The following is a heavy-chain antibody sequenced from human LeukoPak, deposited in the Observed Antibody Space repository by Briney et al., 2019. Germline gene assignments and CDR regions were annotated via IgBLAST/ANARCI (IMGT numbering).Heavy chain of an antibody. CDR3: ARVGGGWSIAVAGTLDY. J-gene: IGHJ4*02. CDR2: INHSGST. D-gene: IGHD6-19*01. Sequence: SETLSLTCAVYGGSFSGYYWSWIRQPPGKGLGWIGEINHSGSTNYNPSLKSRVTISVDTSKNQFSLKLSSVTAADTAVYYCARVGGGWSIAVAGTLDYWGQGTLVTVSS. CDR1: GGSFSGYY. V-gene: IGHV4-34*01.